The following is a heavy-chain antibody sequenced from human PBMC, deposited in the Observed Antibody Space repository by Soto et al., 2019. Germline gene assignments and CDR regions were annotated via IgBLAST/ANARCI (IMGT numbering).Heavy chain of an antibody. V-gene: IGHV4-31*03. CDR1: GGSISSRGYY. J-gene: IGHJ6*02. CDR2: IYYSGST. CDR3: ARGGRRSPGLDV. Sequence: QVQLQESGPGLVKPSQTLSLTCTVSGGSISSRGYYWSWIRQHPGKGLEWIGYIYYSGSTYYNPSLKSRVTISVDTSKNQFSLKLSSVTAAVTAVYYCARGGRRSPGLDVWGPGTTVTVSS.